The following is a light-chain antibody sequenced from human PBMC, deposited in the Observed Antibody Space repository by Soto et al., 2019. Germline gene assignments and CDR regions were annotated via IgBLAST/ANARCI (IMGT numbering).Light chain of an antibody. J-gene: IGKJ1*01. Sequence: EIVMTQSPATLSVSPGERATLSCRASQSISSNLAWYQQKPGQAPRLLIYGASTRATGIPARFSGSGSGTEFTPTISSLQSEDFAVYYCQHYNNWPPWTFGQGTNVEIK. V-gene: IGKV3-15*01. CDR1: QSISSN. CDR2: GAS. CDR3: QHYNNWPPWT.